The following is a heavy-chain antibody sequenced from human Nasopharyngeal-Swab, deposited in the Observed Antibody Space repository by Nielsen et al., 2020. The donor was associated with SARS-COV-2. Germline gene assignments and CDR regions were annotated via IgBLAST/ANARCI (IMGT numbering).Heavy chain of an antibody. Sequence: ASVKVSCKASGYSFTANYIQWVRQVPGQGLEWMGWINPSSGATNYAQKFQGWVTLTRDASIRTAYMDLSRLKSDDTAVYYCARDGRLTSSYYKNYYMDVWGKGTTVTVSS. CDR2: INPSSGAT. D-gene: IGHD3-22*01. CDR3: ARDGRLTSSYYKNYYMDV. CDR1: GYSFTANY. V-gene: IGHV1-2*04. J-gene: IGHJ6*03.